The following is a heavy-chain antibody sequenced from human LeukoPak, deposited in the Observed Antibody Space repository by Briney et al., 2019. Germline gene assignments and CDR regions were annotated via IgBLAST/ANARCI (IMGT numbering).Heavy chain of an antibody. CDR3: ASAGYSSGWYYFDY. J-gene: IGHJ4*02. D-gene: IGHD6-19*01. CDR1: GGSISSYY. V-gene: IGHV4-59*01. CDR2: IYYSGST. Sequence: SETLSLTCTVSGGSISSYYWSWIRQPPGKGLEWIGYIYYSGSTNYNPSLKSRVTISVDTSKNQFSLKLSSVTAADTAVYYCASAGYSSGWYYFDYWGQGTLVTVSS.